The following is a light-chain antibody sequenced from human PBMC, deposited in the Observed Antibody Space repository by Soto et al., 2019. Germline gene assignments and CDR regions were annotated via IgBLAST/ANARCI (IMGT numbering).Light chain of an antibody. V-gene: IGLV2-23*02. Sequence: QSALTQPASVSGSPGQSITISCTGTSSDVGSHNLVSWYQQHPGQPPKLMIYEVTKRPLGVSTRFSASKSGNTASLTISGLQAEDEADYYCCSYGGSRAVFGGGTQLTVL. CDR2: EVT. J-gene: IGLJ7*01. CDR3: CSYGGSRAV. CDR1: SSDVGSHNL.